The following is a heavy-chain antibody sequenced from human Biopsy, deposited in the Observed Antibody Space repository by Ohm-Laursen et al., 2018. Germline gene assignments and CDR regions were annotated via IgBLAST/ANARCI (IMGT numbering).Heavy chain of an antibody. D-gene: IGHD6-6*01. V-gene: IGHV3-21*01. J-gene: IGHJ6*02. CDR1: GFSVSSYD. Sequence: GSLRLSCAASGFSVSSYDMNWVRQAPGKGLEWISYISETSSHIYDADSVRGRFTVARDIAKNSLYLQLNSLRVEDTAVYYCARDSSRRAREGGMDVWGRGTTVTVSS. CDR2: ISETSSHI. CDR3: ARDSSRRAREGGMDV.